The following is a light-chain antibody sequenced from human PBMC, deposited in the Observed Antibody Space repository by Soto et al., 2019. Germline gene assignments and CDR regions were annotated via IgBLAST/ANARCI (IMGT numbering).Light chain of an antibody. CDR2: GAS. Sequence: EILLTQSPGTLSWSPGERATLSCGASQPIGSDLLAWYQQKPGQAPGLLIYGASRRATGIPDRFSGSGSGTDFTLTISRLEPQDFAVYFCQHYGNSHTISFGRGTRLEIK. V-gene: IGKV3-20*01. J-gene: IGKJ5*01. CDR1: QPIGSDL. CDR3: QHYGNSHTIS.